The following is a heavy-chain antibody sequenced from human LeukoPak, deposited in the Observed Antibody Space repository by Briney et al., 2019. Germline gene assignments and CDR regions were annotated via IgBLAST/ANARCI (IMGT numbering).Heavy chain of an antibody. Sequence: PSQTLSLTCTVSGGSINSGGYFWNWIRQHPGKGLEWIGYICHSGSTYYNPSLKSRVTISVDTSKNQFSLRLSSVIAADTAVYYCASLYADYGGLSGEFYSYYGLDVWGQGTTVTVSS. D-gene: IGHD4-17*01. CDR2: ICHSGST. J-gene: IGHJ6*02. CDR3: ASLYADYGGLSGEFYSYYGLDV. CDR1: GGSINSGGYF. V-gene: IGHV4-31*03.